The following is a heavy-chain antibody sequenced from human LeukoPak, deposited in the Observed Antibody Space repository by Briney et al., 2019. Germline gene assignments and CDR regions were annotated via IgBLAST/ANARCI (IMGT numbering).Heavy chain of an antibody. CDR2: IYYSGSI. Sequence: SETLSLTCTVSGGSITTYYWSWIRQPPGKGLEWIGYIYYSGSINYNPSLKSRVTISVDTSKNQCSLKLSSVTAADTAVYYCAKGLTTPDYWGQGTLVTVSS. CDR3: AKGLTTPDY. D-gene: IGHD1-1*01. J-gene: IGHJ4*02. V-gene: IGHV4-59*08. CDR1: GGSITTYY.